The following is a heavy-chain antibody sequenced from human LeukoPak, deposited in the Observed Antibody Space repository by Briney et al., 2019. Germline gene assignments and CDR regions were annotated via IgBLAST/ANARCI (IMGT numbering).Heavy chain of an antibody. CDR1: GFTFSSYA. CDR2: ISGSGGST. Sequence: GGSLRLSCAASGFTFSSYAMSWVRQAPGKGVEWVSAISGSGGSTYYADSVKGRFTISRDNSKNTPYLQMNSLRAEDTAVYYCAKGVAVPLDYWGQGTLVTVSS. D-gene: IGHD6-19*01. V-gene: IGHV3-23*01. J-gene: IGHJ4*02. CDR3: AKGVAVPLDY.